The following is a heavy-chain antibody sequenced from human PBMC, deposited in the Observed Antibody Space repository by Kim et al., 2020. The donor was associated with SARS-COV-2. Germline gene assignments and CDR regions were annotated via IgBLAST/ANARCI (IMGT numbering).Heavy chain of an antibody. V-gene: IGHV3-7*01. D-gene: IGHD2-2*01. CDR2: IKQDGSER. CDR3: ARGQYLAFDIFDI. CDR1: EFTFSRFW. J-gene: IGHJ3*02. Sequence: GGSLRLSCAASEFTFSRFWMGWVRQAPGKGLEWLANIKQDGSERYYVDSVKGRFTISRDNAKNSVYLQMNSLRAEDTAVYYCARGQYLAFDIFDILGQGT.